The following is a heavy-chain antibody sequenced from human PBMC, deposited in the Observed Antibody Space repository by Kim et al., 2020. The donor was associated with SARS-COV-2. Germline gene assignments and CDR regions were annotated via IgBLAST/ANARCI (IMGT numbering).Heavy chain of an antibody. J-gene: IGHJ4*02. V-gene: IGHV4-38-2*02. Sequence: SETLSLTCTVSDYSISSPYYWGCIRQPPGKGLEWIGRIYHSGSTYYNPSLKSRVTISVDTSKNQFSLKLISVTAAATALNNCVRDLGFGDFAYSVQGALV. CDR2: IYHSGST. CDR3: VRDLGFGDFAY. D-gene: IGHD3-10*01. CDR1: DYSISSPYY.